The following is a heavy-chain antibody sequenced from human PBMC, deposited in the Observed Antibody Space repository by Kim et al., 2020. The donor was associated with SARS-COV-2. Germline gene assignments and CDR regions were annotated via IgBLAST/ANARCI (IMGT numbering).Heavy chain of an antibody. D-gene: IGHD3-9*01. CDR3: ARVGDFDGLDP. CDR2: IYYSGST. V-gene: IGHV4-59*13. CDR1: GGSISSYY. J-gene: IGHJ5*02. Sequence: SETLSLTCTVSGGSISSYYWSWIRQPPGKGLEWIGYIYYSGSTNYNPSLKSRVTISVDTSKNQFSLKLSSVTAADTAVYYCARVGDFDGLDPWGQGTLVTVSS.